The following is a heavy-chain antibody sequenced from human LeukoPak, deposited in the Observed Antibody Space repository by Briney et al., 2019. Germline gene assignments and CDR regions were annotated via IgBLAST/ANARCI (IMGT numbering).Heavy chain of an antibody. Sequence: SETLSLTCTVSGGSISSSTYYWGWIRQPPGKGLEWIGSIYYSGSTYYNPSLKSRVTISVDTSKNQFSLKLSSVTAADTAMYYCARDHHSGSYYFDYWGQGTLVTVSS. CDR2: IYYSGST. J-gene: IGHJ4*02. D-gene: IGHD1-26*01. V-gene: IGHV4-39*07. CDR3: ARDHHSGSYYFDY. CDR1: GGSISSSTYY.